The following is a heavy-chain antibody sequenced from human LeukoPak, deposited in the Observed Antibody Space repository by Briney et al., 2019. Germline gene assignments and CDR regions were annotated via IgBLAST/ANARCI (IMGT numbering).Heavy chain of an antibody. D-gene: IGHD3-16*01. Sequence: SETLSLACTVSGDSTRSSDHYWAWIRQPPGKSLEWIGCVYHSGSTYYNPSLKSRLTISVNTPKNQFSLRLTSVTATDTAFYYCARRDLAIIGGSDSWGQGTLVTVSS. CDR2: VYHSGST. CDR3: ARRDLAIIGGSDS. V-gene: IGHV4-39*01. J-gene: IGHJ4*02. CDR1: GDSTRSSDHY.